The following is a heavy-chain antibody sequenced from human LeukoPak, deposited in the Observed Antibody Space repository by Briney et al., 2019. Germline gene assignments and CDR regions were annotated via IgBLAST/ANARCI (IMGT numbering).Heavy chain of an antibody. D-gene: IGHD6-19*01. J-gene: IGHJ4*02. CDR1: TFXXXX. V-gene: IGHV3-11*01. Sequence: TFXXXXMXWXXXXPGKGLEGVSYISSSGSTIYYADSVKGRFTISRDNAKNSLYLQMNSLRAEDTAVYYCARAAVAGYFDYWGQGTLVTVSS. CDR3: ARAAVAGYFDY. CDR2: ISSSGSTI.